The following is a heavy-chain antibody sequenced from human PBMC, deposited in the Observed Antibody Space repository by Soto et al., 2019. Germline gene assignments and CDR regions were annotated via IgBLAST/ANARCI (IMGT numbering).Heavy chain of an antibody. J-gene: IGHJ3*02. D-gene: IGHD2-15*01. CDR1: GFTFSSYW. Sequence: EVQLVESGGGLVQPGGSLRLSCAASGFTFSSYWMHWVRQAPGRGLVWVSRISRDGTSTTYADSVKGRFTISRDNTKNTLYLQRNNLRAEDTAVYYGRTAAPLPGEAFEIWGQGTMVTVSS. V-gene: IGHV3-74*01. CDR3: RTAAPLPGEAFEI. CDR2: ISRDGTST.